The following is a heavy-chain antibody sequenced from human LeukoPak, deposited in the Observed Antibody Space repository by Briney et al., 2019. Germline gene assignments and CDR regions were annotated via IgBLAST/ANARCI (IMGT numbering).Heavy chain of an antibody. V-gene: IGHV1-2*02. J-gene: IGHJ4*02. D-gene: IGHD6-19*01. CDR3: ARVLGIAVAGYPPSFDY. CDR1: GYTFTGYY. Sequence: ASVKVSCKASGYTFTGYYMHWVRQAPGQGLEWMGWINPNSGGTNYAQKFQGRVTMTRGTSISTAYMELSRLRSDDTAVYYCARVLGIAVAGYPPSFDYWGQGTLVTVSS. CDR2: INPNSGGT.